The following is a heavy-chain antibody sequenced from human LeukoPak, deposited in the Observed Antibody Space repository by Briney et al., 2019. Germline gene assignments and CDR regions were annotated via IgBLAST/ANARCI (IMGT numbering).Heavy chain of an antibody. CDR3: ARDRGYFDN. CDR2: IISSSNYI. V-gene: IGHV3-21*01. J-gene: IGHJ4*02. CDR1: GFTFSIYS. Sequence: GGSLRLSCAASGFTFSIYSMNWVRQAPGKGLEWLSSIISSSNYIYYADSVKGPFTISRDNVQNSLYLQMNSLRAEDTAMYYCARDRGYFDNWGQGTLVTVSS.